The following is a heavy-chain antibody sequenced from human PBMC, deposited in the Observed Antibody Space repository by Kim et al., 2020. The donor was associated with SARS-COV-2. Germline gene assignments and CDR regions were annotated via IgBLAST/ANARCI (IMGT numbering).Heavy chain of an antibody. CDR2: MSYSGST. V-gene: IGHV4-61*01. Sequence: SETLSLTCTVSGASVSIGSYYWSWIRQPPGKGLEWIGYMSYSGSTNFNPSLESRVTISVDASKNQFSLRLSSVTAADTAVYHCARGGADSPYKWFAPWGQGTLVSVSS. D-gene: IGHD3-10*01. CDR3: ARGGADSPYKWFAP. J-gene: IGHJ5*02. CDR1: GASVSIGSYY.